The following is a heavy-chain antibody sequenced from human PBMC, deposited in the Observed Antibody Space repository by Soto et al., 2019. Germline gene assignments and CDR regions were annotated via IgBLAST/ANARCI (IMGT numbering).Heavy chain of an antibody. CDR1: GFTFSSYS. CDR3: ARDRVVVVTAIDYYGLDV. V-gene: IGHV3-48*01. CDR2: ISSRSSTV. Sequence: EVQLVESGGGLVQPGGSLRLSCVASGFTFSSYSMSWVRQAPGKGLEWLSYISSRSSTVYYADSVKGRFTISRDNAENSLYLEMNRPRADDTAVYYCARDRVVVVTAIDYYGLDVWGQGTAVTVSS. J-gene: IGHJ6*02. D-gene: IGHD2-21*02.